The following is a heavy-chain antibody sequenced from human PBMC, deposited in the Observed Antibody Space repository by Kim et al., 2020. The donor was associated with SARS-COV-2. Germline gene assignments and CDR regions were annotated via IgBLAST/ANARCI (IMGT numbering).Heavy chain of an antibody. CDR3: ARADSSGYYGAPAGAFDI. CDR2: IYYSGST. V-gene: IGHV4-59*01. J-gene: IGHJ3*02. CDR1: GGSISSYY. Sequence: SETLSLTCTVSGGSISSYYWSWIRQPPGKGLEWIGYIYYSGSTNYNPSLKSRVTISVDTSKNQFSLKLSSVTAADTAVYYCARADSSGYYGAPAGAFDI. D-gene: IGHD3-22*01.